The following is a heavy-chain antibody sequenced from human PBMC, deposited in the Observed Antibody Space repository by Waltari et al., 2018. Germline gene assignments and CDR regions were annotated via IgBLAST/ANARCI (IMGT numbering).Heavy chain of an antibody. V-gene: IGHV5-51*03. CDR3: ARGRKRVGAFDI. CDR1: GSIFTRYW. J-gene: IGHJ3*02. D-gene: IGHD1-26*01. Sequence: EVQLVQSGAEVKKPGESMKFSCKGSGSIFTRYWIGWVRQMPGKGLEWMGIIYPGDSDTRYSPSFQGQVTISADKSISTAYLQWSSLKGSDTAMYYCARGRKRVGAFDIWGQGTMVTVSS. CDR2: IYPGDSDT.